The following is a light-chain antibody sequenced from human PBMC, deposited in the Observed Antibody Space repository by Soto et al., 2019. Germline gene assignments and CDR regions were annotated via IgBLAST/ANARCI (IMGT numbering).Light chain of an antibody. CDR1: QTVYSW. CDR2: DAS. V-gene: IGKV1-5*01. CDR3: QQFSTYSWT. Sequence: DIQMTQSPSTLSASVGDRVTITCRASQTVYSWLAWFQHKPGKAPKLLIYDASTPESGLPSRFRGSGYGTDFTLPISSLQPDDFATYYCQQFSTYSWTFGQGTKVDIK. J-gene: IGKJ1*01.